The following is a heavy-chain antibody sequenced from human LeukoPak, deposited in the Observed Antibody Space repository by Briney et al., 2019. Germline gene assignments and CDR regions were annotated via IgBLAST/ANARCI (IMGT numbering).Heavy chain of an antibody. CDR1: GYTFTSYG. CDR2: ISAYNGNT. V-gene: IGHV1-18*01. Sequence: ASVKVSCKASGYTFTSYGISWVRQAPGQGLEWMGWISAYNGNTNYAQKLQGRVTMTTDTSTSTAYMELRSLRSDDTAVYYCARGASMVRGVIITGFDYWGQGTLVTVSS. CDR3: ARGASMVRGVIITGFDY. D-gene: IGHD3-10*01. J-gene: IGHJ4*02.